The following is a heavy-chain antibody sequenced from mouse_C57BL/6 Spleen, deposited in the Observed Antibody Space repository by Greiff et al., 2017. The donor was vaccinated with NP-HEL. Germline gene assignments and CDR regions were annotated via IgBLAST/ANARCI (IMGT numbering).Heavy chain of an antibody. V-gene: IGHV1-80*01. CDR2: IYPGDGDT. J-gene: IGHJ3*01. CDR3: AREQGNDRAWFAY. CDR1: GYAFSSYW. D-gene: IGHD2-12*01. Sequence: VQLQQSGAELVKPGASVKISCKASGYAFSSYWMNWVKQRPGKGLEWIGQIYPGDGDTNYNGKFKGKATLTADKSSSTAYMQLSSLTSEDSAVYFCAREQGNDRAWFAYWGQGTLVTVSA.